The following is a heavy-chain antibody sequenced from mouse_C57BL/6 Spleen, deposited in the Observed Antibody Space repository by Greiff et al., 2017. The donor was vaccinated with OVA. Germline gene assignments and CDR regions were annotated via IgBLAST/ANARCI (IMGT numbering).Heavy chain of an antibody. CDR3: AKNSHYGSRESYYYAMDY. Sequence: VQLQQSGPGLVQPSQSLSITCTVSGFSLTSYGVHWVRQSPGKGLEWLGVIWRGGSTDYNAAFMSRLSITKDNSKSQVFFKMNSLQADDTAIYYCAKNSHYGSRESYYYAMDYWGQGTSVTVSS. D-gene: IGHD1-1*01. V-gene: IGHV2-5*01. CDR1: GFSLTSYG. J-gene: IGHJ4*01. CDR2: IWRGGST.